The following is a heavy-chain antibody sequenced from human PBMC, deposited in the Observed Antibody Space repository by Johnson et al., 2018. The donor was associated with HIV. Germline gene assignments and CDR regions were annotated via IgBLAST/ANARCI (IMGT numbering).Heavy chain of an antibody. CDR3: ARRRDTLNIWQESFDV. V-gene: IGHV3-64*07. Sequence: VQLVESGGGVVQPVESLRLSCAPSGFTFSRHPMHWVRQAPGKGLEHVATIASLGDNTYYADSVKGRFTISRDNFKNMLYLQMGSLRPDDTAVYYCARRRDTLNIWQESFDVWCQGTVVTVSS. D-gene: IGHD5-18*01. J-gene: IGHJ3*01. CDR1: GFTFSRHP. CDR2: IASLGDNT.